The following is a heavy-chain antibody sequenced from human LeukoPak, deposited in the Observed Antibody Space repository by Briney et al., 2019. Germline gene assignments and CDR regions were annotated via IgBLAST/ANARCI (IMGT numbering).Heavy chain of an antibody. CDR1: GFTFSSYE. J-gene: IGHJ3*02. V-gene: IGHV3-48*03. D-gene: IGHD4-17*01. CDR3: ARHYGDGNAFDI. Sequence: GGSLRLSCAASGFTFSSYEVNWVRQAPGKGLEWVSYISSSSSTIYYADSVKGRFTISRDNAKNTLYLQMNSLRAEDTAVYYCARHYGDGNAFDIWGQGTMVTVSS. CDR2: ISSSSSTI.